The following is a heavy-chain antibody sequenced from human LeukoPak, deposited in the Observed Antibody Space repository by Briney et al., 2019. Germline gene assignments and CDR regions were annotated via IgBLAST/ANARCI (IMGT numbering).Heavy chain of an antibody. D-gene: IGHD2-2*01. CDR1: GGSFSGYY. CDR2: INHSGST. V-gene: IGHV4-34*01. CDR3: ARKNCSSTSCPYYFDY. J-gene: IGHJ4*02. Sequence: SETPSLTCAVYGGSFSGYYWSWIRQPPGKGLEWIGEINHSGSTNYNPSLKSRVTISVDTSKNQFSLKLSSVTAADTAVYYCARKNCSSTSCPYYFDYWGQGTLVTVSS.